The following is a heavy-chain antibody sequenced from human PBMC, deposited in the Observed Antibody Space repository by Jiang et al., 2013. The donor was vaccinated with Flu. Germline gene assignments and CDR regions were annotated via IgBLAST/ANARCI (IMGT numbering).Heavy chain of an antibody. D-gene: IGHD1-20*01. V-gene: IGHV4-30-2*01. CDR2: IYHSGST. J-gene: IGHJ4*02. Sequence: GGSISSGGYSWSWIRQPPGKGLEWIGYIYHSGSTYXNPSLKSRVTISVDRSKNQFSLKLSSVTAADTAVYYCAREAYNWNYVDYWGQGTLVTVSS. CDR1: GGSISSGGYS. CDR3: AREAYNWNYVDY.